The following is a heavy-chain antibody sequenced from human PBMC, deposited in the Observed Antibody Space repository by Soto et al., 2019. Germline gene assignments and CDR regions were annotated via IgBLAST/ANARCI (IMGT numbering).Heavy chain of an antibody. CDR1: GFDFSGSE. D-gene: IGHD2-21*01. Sequence: PGGSLRLSCTASGFDFSGSEMNWFRQTPGKGLEWLAYITGSGGAVFHADSVKGRFGISRDNAKNSLFLEMNTLTADDAGVYYCAKVAPFILGSPIWGQGTLVTVSS. CDR3: AKVAPFILGSPI. V-gene: IGHV3-48*03. CDR2: ITGSGGAV. J-gene: IGHJ4*02.